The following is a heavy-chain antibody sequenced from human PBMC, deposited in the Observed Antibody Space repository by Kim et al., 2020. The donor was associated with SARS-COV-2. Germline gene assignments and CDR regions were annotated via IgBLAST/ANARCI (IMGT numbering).Heavy chain of an antibody. CDR2: A. D-gene: IGHD4-17*01. Sequence: ANDAQKFPGRVTMTADESTSTAYMELSSLRSEDTAVYYCARGGRLTTLDYWGQGTLVTVSS. CDR3: ARGGRLTTLDY. V-gene: IGHV1-69*01. J-gene: IGHJ4*02.